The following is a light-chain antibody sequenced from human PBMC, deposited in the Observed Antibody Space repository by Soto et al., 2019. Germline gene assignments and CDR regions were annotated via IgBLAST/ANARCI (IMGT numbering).Light chain of an antibody. CDR3: QQHNSYPT. V-gene: IGKV1-9*01. CDR2: AAS. J-gene: IGKJ5*01. CDR1: QGISSY. Sequence: SRLTQSPASLSFSVGDVVPNTCRASQGISSYLAWYQQKPGKAPKLLIYAASTLQSGVPSRFSGSGSGTDFSFTISRLQPEDFATYYCQQHNSYPTFGQGTRLEIK.